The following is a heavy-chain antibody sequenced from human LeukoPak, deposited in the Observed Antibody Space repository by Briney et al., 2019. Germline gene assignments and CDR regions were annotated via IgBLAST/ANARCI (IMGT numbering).Heavy chain of an antibody. D-gene: IGHD3-16*01. J-gene: IGHJ6*02. CDR3: ARGGGLDV. CDR1: RLIFSGYV. V-gene: IGHV3-7*03. CDR2: INHNGNVN. Sequence: GWALPLSFVARRLIFSGYVRNWPGPAPGRGLEWVASINHNGNVNYYVVSVKGRFTISGDNAKNSLYLQMSNLRAEDTGVYFCARGGGLDVWGQGATVTVSS.